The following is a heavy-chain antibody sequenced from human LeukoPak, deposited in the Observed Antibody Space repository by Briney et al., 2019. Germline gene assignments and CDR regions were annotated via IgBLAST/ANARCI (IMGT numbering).Heavy chain of an antibody. J-gene: IGHJ5*02. CDR1: GFTFSTYW. CDR2: IKFDGSST. CDR3: ARGAEGHNYGEFDR. D-gene: IGHD5-18*01. Sequence: GGSLRLSCEASGFTFSTYWMHWVRQAPGKGLVWVSRIKFDGSSTTYADSEKGRFTISRDNAKNTLYLQMNSLRAEDTAVYYCARGAEGHNYGEFDRWGQGTRVTVSS. V-gene: IGHV3-74*01.